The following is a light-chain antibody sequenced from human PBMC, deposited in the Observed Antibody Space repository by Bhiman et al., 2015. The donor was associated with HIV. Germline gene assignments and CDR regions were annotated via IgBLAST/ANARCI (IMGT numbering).Light chain of an antibody. CDR2: DVS. J-gene: IGLJ1*01. CDR1: SSDVGGYNY. Sequence: QSALTQPASVSGSPGQSITISCTGTSSDVGGYNYVSWYQQHPGKAPKVMIYDVSNRPSGISHRFSGSKSGNTASLTISGLQAEDEADYYCATWDSGLSIEVFGTGTKLTVL. CDR3: ATWDSGLSIEV. V-gene: IGLV2-14*03.